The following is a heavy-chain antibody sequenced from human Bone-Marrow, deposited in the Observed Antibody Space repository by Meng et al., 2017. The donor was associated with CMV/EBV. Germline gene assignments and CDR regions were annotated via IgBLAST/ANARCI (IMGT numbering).Heavy chain of an antibody. CDR1: GGSISSYY. D-gene: IGHD7-27*01. Sequence: SETLSPTCTVSGGSISSYYWSWIRQPPGKGLEWIGYIYYSGSTNYNPSLKSRVTISVDTSKNQFSLKLSSVTAADTAVYYCARESPGDRAVDYWGQGTLVTVSS. V-gene: IGHV4-59*01. CDR2: IYYSGST. CDR3: ARESPGDRAVDY. J-gene: IGHJ4*02.